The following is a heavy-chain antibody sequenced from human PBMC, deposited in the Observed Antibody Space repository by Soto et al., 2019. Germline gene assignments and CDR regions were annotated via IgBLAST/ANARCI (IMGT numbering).Heavy chain of an antibody. CDR2: IIPIFGTA. V-gene: IGHV1-69*13. CDR3: ASPGGSPGWFDP. D-gene: IGHD3-10*01. Sequence: SVKVSCKASGGTFSSYAISWVRQAPGQGLEWMEGIIPIFGTANYAQKFQGRVTITADESTSTAYMELSSLRSEDTAVYYCASPGGSPGWFDPWGQGTLVTVSS. J-gene: IGHJ5*02. CDR1: GGTFSSYA.